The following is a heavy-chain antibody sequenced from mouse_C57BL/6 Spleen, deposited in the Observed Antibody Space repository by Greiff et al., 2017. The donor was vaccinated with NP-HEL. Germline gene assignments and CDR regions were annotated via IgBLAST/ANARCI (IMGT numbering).Heavy chain of an antibody. J-gene: IGHJ3*01. CDR2: IDPETGGT. CDR1: GYTFTDYE. Sequence: QVQLQQSGAELVRPGASVTLSCKASGYTFTDYEMHWVKQTPVHGLEWIGAIDPETGGTAYNQKFKGKAILTADKSSSTAYMELRSLTSEDSAVYYCTRRYYGSSHLFAYWGQGTLVTVSA. CDR3: TRRYYGSSHLFAY. D-gene: IGHD1-1*01. V-gene: IGHV1-15*01.